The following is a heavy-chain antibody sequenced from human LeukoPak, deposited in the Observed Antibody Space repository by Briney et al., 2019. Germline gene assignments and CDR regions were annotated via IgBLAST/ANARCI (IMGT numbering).Heavy chain of an antibody. CDR1: GGSFSGYY. CDR2: INHSGST. CDR3: ARGRCSGGSCYKGHFQH. J-gene: IGHJ1*01. D-gene: IGHD2-15*01. Sequence: SETLSLTCAVYGGSFSGYYWSWIRQPPGKGLEWIGEINHSGSTNYNPSLKSRVTISVDTSKNQFSLELSSVTAADTAVYYCARGRCSGGSCYKGHFQHWGQGTLVTVSS. V-gene: IGHV4-34*01.